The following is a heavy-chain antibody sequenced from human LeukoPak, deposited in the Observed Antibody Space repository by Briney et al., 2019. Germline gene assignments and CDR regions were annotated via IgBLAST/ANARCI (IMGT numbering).Heavy chain of an antibody. J-gene: IGHJ6*03. Sequence: SETLSLTCTVSGGSISSGSYSWSWIRQPAGKGLEWIGRIYTSGSTHYNPSLKSRVTISVDTSKNQFSLKLSSVTAADTAVYYCARDRSIAVAGNYYYYMDVWGKGTTVTVSS. V-gene: IGHV4-61*02. CDR1: GGSISSGSYS. CDR2: IYTSGST. CDR3: ARDRSIAVAGNYYYYMDV. D-gene: IGHD6-19*01.